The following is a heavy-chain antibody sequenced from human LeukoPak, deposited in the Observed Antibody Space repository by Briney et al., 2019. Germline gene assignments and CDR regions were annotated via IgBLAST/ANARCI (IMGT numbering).Heavy chain of an antibody. D-gene: IGHD3-22*01. CDR3: SSLFFDRSGYYSK. V-gene: IGHV3-73*01. Sequence: GGSLKLSCAASGFTFSGSAIHWVRQASGKGLEWVGRIRSKGNNYATAYPASVKGRFTVSRDDTKKTAYLQMNSLKTEDTAVYYCSSLFFDRSGYYSKWGQGTLVTVSS. J-gene: IGHJ4*02. CDR2: IRSKGNNYAT. CDR1: GFTFSGSA.